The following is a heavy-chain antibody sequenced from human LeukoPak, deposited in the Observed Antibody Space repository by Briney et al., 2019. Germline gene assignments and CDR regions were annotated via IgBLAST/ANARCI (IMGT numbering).Heavy chain of an antibody. CDR2: INPNNGDT. D-gene: IGHD3-16*01. CDR1: GYRFSAYY. J-gene: IGHJ3*01. V-gene: IGHV1-2*02. Sequence: ASVKVSCKTSGYRFSAYYIHWVRQAPGQGLEWMGLINPNNGDTKYAQKFQGRVTMTRDTSTSTAYMEVTSLISDDTAVYFCARGFYSASPGGYDAFDVWGQGTTVTVSS. CDR3: ARGFYSASPGGYDAFDV.